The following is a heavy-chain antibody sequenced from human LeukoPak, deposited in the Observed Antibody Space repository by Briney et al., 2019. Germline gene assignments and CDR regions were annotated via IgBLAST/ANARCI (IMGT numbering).Heavy chain of an antibody. CDR1: GFTVSSDD. CDR3: AKDDDYVWGSYRKEDYFDY. D-gene: IGHD3-16*02. J-gene: IGHJ4*02. Sequence: GGSLRLSCAASGFTVSSDDMSWVRQAPGKGLEWVSAIYTGDTIYYADSVKGRFTISRDSSKNTLYLQMNSLRAEDTAVYYCAKDDDYVWGSYRKEDYFDYWGQGTLVTVSS. CDR2: IYTGDTI. V-gene: IGHV3-53*01.